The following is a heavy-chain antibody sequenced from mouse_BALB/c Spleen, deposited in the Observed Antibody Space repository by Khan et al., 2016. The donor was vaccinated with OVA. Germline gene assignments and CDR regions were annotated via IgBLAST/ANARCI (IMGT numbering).Heavy chain of an antibody. J-gene: IGHJ2*01. CDR2: INPTSGYT. CDR3: TRDRIDY. CDR1: GYTFTTYW. Sequence: QVQLQQPGAERAKPGASVKMSCKASGYTFTTYWMHWVKQRPGQGLEWIGYINPTSGYTDYNEKFKDRATLSADKSSSTAYRQLSSLTSEDSAVYYCTRDRIDYWGQGTTLTVSS. V-gene: IGHV1-7*01.